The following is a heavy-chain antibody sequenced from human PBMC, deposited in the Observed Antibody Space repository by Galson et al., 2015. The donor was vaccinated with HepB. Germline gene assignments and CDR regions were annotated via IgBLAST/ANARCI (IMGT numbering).Heavy chain of an antibody. CDR1: GGSISSSSYY. Sequence: ETLSLTCTVSGGSISSSSYYWGWIRQPPGKGLEWIGSLYYSGSTFHNPSLKSRVTISVDTSKNHFSLKLSSVTAADTAVYYCARERTLGRYFDYWGQGTLVTVSA. D-gene: IGHD7-27*01. J-gene: IGHJ4*02. V-gene: IGHV4-39*07. CDR2: LYYSGST. CDR3: ARERTLGRYFDY.